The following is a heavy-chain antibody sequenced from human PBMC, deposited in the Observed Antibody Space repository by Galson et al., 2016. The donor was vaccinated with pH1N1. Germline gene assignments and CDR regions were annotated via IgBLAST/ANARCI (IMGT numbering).Heavy chain of an antibody. Sequence: SLRLSCAASGFSVSTYAVSWVRQAPGKGLEWVSGLTDHGHTYYADSVKGRFTIARDNSKNTVYLKMSSLRADDTAVYYCAKDYGDCSGGRCFSEPLDYWGQGTRVTVSS. V-gene: IGHV3-23*01. D-gene: IGHD2-15*01. CDR2: LTDHGHT. J-gene: IGHJ4*02. CDR1: GFSVSTYA. CDR3: AKDYGDCSGGRCFSEPLDY.